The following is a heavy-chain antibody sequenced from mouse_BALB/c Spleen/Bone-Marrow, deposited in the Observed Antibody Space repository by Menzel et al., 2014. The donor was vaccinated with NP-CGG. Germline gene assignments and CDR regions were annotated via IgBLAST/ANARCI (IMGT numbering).Heavy chain of an antibody. Sequence: VLLVEPGAELVRPGTSVKISCKASGYTSTNYWLGWVKQRPGHGLEWIGDIYPGGGYTNYNEKFKGKATLTADTSSSTAYMQLSSLTSEDSAVYFCASKDYGSSYPFAYWGQGTLVTVSA. CDR2: IYPGGGYT. V-gene: IGHV1-63*02. J-gene: IGHJ3*01. CDR3: ASKDYGSSYPFAY. D-gene: IGHD1-1*01. CDR1: GYTSTNYW.